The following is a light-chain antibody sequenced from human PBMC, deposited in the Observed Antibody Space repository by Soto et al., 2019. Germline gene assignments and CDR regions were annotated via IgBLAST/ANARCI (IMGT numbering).Light chain of an antibody. CDR3: AAWDDTLDAQV. CDR1: SSGLEIKI. V-gene: IGLV1-44*01. Sequence: QSALTQPPSASGTPGQRVTISCSGSSSGLEIKILNWYQHIPGKAPKLLIQRNNERPSGVPDRFSGSKSGTSVSLAISGLRSDDEATYYCAAWDDTLDAQVFGGGTKVTVL. J-gene: IGLJ3*02. CDR2: RNN.